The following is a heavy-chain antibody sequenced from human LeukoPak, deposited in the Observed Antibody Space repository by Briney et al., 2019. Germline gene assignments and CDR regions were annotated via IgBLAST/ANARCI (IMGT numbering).Heavy chain of an antibody. CDR2: INLSDGST. J-gene: IGHJ4*02. Sequence: ASVKVSCKASGYTFTTYYMHWVRQAPGQGPEWVGVINLSDGSTSYARKFQGRVTMTRDTSTSTVYMDLSSLRSDDTAVYSCARHSLPGTTPFDLWGQGTLVTVSS. V-gene: IGHV1-46*01. D-gene: IGHD1-1*01. CDR1: GYTFTTYY. CDR3: ARHSLPGTTPFDL.